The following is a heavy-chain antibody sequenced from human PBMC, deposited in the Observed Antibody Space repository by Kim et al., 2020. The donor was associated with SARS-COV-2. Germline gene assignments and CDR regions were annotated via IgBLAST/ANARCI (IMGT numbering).Heavy chain of an antibody. V-gene: IGHV3-33*08. CDR1: GFTFSSYG. CDR2: IWYDGSNK. CDR3: ARDTYSYGFREDGFLVSPPDY. Sequence: GGSLRLSCAASGFTFSSYGMHWVRQAPGKGLEWVAVIWYDGSNKYYADSVKGRFTISRDNSKNTLYLQMNSLRAEDTAVYYCARDTYSYGFREDGFLVSPPDYWGQGTLVTVSS. D-gene: IGHD5-18*01. J-gene: IGHJ4*02.